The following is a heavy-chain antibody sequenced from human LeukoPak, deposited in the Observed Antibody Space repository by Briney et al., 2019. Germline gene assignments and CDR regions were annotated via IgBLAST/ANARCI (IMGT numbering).Heavy chain of an antibody. Sequence: GRSLRLSCAASGFTFSSYSMTWVRQAPGKGLEWVSSISSSSSYIYYADSVKGRFTISRDNAKNSLYLQMNSLRAEDTAVYYCARDSDARPIDYWGQGTLVTVSS. CDR1: GFTFSSYS. J-gene: IGHJ4*02. V-gene: IGHV3-21*01. CDR3: ARDSDARPIDY. CDR2: ISSSSSYI. D-gene: IGHD6-6*01.